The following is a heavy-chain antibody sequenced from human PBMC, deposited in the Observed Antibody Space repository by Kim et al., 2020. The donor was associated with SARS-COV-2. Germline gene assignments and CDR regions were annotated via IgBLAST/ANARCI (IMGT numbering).Heavy chain of an antibody. CDR3: ARSYDSSGYNGMDV. Sequence: AKKFRGSVTMTRDTSTSTVYVELSSLKSEDTAVYYCARSYDSSGYNGMDVWGQGTTVTVSS. D-gene: IGHD3-22*01. J-gene: IGHJ6*02. V-gene: IGHV1-46*01.